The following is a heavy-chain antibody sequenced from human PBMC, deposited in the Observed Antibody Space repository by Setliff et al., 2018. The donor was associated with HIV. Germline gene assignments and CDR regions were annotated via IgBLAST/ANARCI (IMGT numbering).Heavy chain of an antibody. CDR3: AMIPYYYYYAMDV. J-gene: IGHJ6*02. Sequence: PGGSLRLSCAASGFTFDDYSMHWVRQAPGKGLAWLSLISWDGSSTIYYADSVKGRFTISRDNAKNSLYLQMNSLRAEDSAVYYYAMIPYYYYYAMDVWGQGTTVTVSS. CDR1: GFTFDDYS. V-gene: IGHV3-43*01. D-gene: IGHD3-22*01. CDR2: ISWDGSSTI.